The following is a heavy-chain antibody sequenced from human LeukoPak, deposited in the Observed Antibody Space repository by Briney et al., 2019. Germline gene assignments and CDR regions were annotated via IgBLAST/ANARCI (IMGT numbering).Heavy chain of an antibody. CDR2: ISDSGGRT. V-gene: IGHV3-23*01. Sequence: GGSLRLSCAVSGITLSNYGMSWVRQAPGKGLEWVAGISDSGGRTNYADAVKGRFTISRDNPKNTLYLQMNSLRAEDTAVYFCAKRGVVIRVILVGFHKEAYYFDSWGQGALVTVSS. D-gene: IGHD3-22*01. CDR1: GITLSNYG. J-gene: IGHJ4*02. CDR3: AKRGVVIRVILVGFHKEAYYFDS.